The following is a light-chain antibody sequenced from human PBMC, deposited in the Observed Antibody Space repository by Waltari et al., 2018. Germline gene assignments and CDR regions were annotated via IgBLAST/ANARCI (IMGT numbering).Light chain of an antibody. CDR1: QGISSY. V-gene: IGKV1-9*01. CDR2: AAS. CDR3: QQLNSYPPLT. J-gene: IGKJ4*01. Sequence: IQLTQSPSSLSASVGDRVPITCRASQGISSYLAWYQQEPGKAPKLLIYAASTLQSGVPSRFSGSGSGTDFTLTISSLQPEDFATYYCQQLNSYPPLTFGGGTKVEIK.